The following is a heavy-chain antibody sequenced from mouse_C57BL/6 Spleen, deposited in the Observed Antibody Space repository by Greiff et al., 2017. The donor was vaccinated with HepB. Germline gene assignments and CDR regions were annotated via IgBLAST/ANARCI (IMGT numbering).Heavy chain of an antibody. D-gene: IGHD2-5*01. CDR2: FYPGSGSI. CDR1: GYTFTEYT. J-gene: IGHJ4*01. V-gene: IGHV1-62-2*01. CDR3: ARHETSYSKGYYAMDY. Sequence: QVQLKESGAELVKPGASVKLSCKASGYTFTEYTIHWVKQRSGQGLEWIGWFYPGSGSIKYNEKFKDKATLTADKSSSTVYMELSRLTSEDSAVYFCARHETSYSKGYYAMDYWGQGTSVTVSS.